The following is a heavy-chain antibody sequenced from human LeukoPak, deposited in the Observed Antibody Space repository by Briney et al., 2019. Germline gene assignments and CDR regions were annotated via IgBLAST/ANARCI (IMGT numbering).Heavy chain of an antibody. D-gene: IGHD2-2*01. V-gene: IGHV1-8*03. CDR2: MNPNSGNT. CDR3: ARGHCRSTSCYWHYYYYYMDV. Sequence: ASVKVSCKASGYTFTSYDINWVRQATGQGLEWMGWMNPNSGNTGYAQKFQGRVTITRNTSISTAYMELSSLRSEDTAVYYCARGHCRSTSCYWHYYYYYMDVWGKGTTVTVSS. J-gene: IGHJ6*03. CDR1: GYTFTSYD.